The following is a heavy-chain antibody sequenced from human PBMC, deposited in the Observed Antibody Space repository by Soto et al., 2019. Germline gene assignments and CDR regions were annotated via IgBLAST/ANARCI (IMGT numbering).Heavy chain of an antibody. V-gene: IGHV4-31*03. Sequence: QVRLEESGPGLVKPSETLSLICSVSGGSVNNANYFWNWIRHHPENGLEWIGYIYYSGSTRYNPSSKNRATLSIDTSKNQFSLRLNSVTVADTAVYVCARDADYGGSRGGMDVWGRGTTVTVSS. D-gene: IGHD4-17*01. CDR2: IYYSGST. J-gene: IGHJ6*02. CDR1: GGSVNNANYF. CDR3: ARDADYGGSRGGMDV.